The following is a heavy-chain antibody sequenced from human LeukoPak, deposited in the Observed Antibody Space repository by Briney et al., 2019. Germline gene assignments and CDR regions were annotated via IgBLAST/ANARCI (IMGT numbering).Heavy chain of an antibody. CDR1: GYTFTSYD. CDR2: MNPNSGNT. J-gene: IGHJ5*02. D-gene: IGHD3-10*01. V-gene: IGHV1-8*03. CDR3: ARGYGSGISHNWFDP. Sequence: ASVKVSCKASGYTFTSYDINWVRQATGQGLGWMGWMNPNSGNTGYAQKFQGRVTITRNTSISTAYMELSSLRSEDTAVYYCARGYGSGISHNWFDPWGQGTLVTVFS.